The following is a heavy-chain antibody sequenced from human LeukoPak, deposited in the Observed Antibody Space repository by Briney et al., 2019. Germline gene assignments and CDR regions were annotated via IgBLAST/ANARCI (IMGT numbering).Heavy chain of an antibody. D-gene: IGHD2-2*01. V-gene: IGHV3-30*18. CDR3: AKDLNPQLPYYYYYGMDV. CDR1: GFTFSSYG. J-gene: IGHJ6*02. CDR2: ISHDGSNK. Sequence: SGGSLRLSCAASGFTFSSYGMHWVRQAPGKGLEWVAVISHDGSNKYYADSVKGRFTISRDNSKKTLYLQMNSLRAEDTAVYYCAKDLNPQLPYYYYYGMDVWGQGTTVTVSS.